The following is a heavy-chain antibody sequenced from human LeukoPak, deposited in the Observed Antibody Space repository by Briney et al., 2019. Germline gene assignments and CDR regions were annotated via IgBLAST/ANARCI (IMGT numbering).Heavy chain of an antibody. CDR1: RFTFSDYF. CDR3: ARTARYYFDY. Sequence: GGSLRLSYAAPRFTFSDYFMSWVRQAPGKGLEWLSYINGRGTYIDYAESLKGRFTISRDNSKNTLYLQMNSLRAEDTAVYYCARTARYYFDYWGQGTLVTVSS. J-gene: IGHJ4*02. CDR2: INGRGTYI. V-gene: IGHV3-11*06.